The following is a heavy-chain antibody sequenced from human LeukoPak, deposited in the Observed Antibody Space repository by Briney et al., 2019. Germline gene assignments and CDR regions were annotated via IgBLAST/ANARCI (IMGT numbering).Heavy chain of an antibody. Sequence: LPGGSLRLSCAASGFTFSSYAMSWVRQAPGKGLEWVSAISGSGGSTYYTDSVKGRFTVSRDNSKNTLYLQMNSLRAEDTAVYYCAKDSGGYSKATDYWGQGTLVSVSS. CDR3: AKDSGGYSKATDY. CDR1: GFTFSSYA. V-gene: IGHV3-23*01. J-gene: IGHJ4*02. D-gene: IGHD2-15*01. CDR2: ISGSGGST.